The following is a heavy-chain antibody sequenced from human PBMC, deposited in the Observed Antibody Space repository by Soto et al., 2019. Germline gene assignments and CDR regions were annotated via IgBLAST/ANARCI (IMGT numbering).Heavy chain of an antibody. CDR2: IYWDDDK. V-gene: IGHV2-5*02. D-gene: IGHD2-15*01. CDR1: GFSLSTTAVG. CDR3: AHLVVAGLTYYFDY. J-gene: IGHJ4*02. Sequence: QIPLKESGPPLVKPTQTLTLTCTFSGFSLSTTAVGVGWIRQPPGKALAWLAFIYWDDDKRYSPSLKSSLTITKDTSKNQVVLAMTNMDPVDTATFYCAHLVVAGLTYYFDYWGQGTLVTVSS.